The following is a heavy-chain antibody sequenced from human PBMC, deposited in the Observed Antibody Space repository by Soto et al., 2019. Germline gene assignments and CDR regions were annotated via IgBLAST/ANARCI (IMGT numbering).Heavy chain of an antibody. CDR2: IYYSGST. CDR3: ARVLRARYPLGDV. CDR1: GGSISSYY. J-gene: IGHJ6*02. Sequence: SETLSLTCTVSGGSISSYYWSWIRQPPGKGLEWIGYIYYSGSTNYNPSLKSRVTMSIDTSKNQFSLKVSSVTAADTAVYYCARVLRARYPLGDVSGQATTVTVSS. V-gene: IGHV4-59*12. D-gene: IGHD3-16*01.